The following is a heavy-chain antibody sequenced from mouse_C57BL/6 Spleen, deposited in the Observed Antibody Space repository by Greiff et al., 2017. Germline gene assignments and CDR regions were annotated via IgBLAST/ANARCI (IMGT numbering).Heavy chain of an antibody. V-gene: IGHV1-80*01. J-gene: IGHJ4*01. CDR3: ARGGYGASVDC. CDR1: GYTFRSYC. Sequence: QVQLQQSGAELVKPGASVKISCKASGYTFRSYCMNWVKQRPGKGLEWIGKIYPGDGDTNYNGKFKGKATLTADKSSSTAYMQLSSLTSEDSAVYFCARGGYGASVDCWGKGTSVTVSS. CDR2: IYPGDGDT. D-gene: IGHD1-1*01.